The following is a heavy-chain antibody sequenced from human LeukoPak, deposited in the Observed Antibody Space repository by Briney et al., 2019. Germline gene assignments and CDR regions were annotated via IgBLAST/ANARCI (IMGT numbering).Heavy chain of an antibody. CDR1: GGSINSNSHH. D-gene: IGHD3-9*01. V-gene: IGHV4-39*01. CDR3: ARRGDILTDYAFDY. J-gene: IGHJ4*02. Sequence: SETLSLTCSVSGGSINSNSHHWDWIRPAPGKGLEWIGNIYYSGTTSYNPSLKSRATISVDTSKNQFSLRLSSVTAADTAVYYCARRGDILTDYAFDYWGQGTLVTVSS. CDR2: IYYSGTT.